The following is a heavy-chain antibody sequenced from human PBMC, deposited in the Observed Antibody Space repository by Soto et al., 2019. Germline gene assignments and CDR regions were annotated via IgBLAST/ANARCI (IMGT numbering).Heavy chain of an antibody. D-gene: IGHD3-3*01. CDR3: ARFDFWSGYYGPP. J-gene: IGHJ5*02. V-gene: IGHV4-34*01. Sequence: SETLSLTCAVYGGSFSGYYWSWIRQPPGKGLEWIGEINHSGSTNYNPSLKSRVTISVDTSKNQFSLKLSSVTAADTAVYYCARFDFWSGYYGPPWGQGTLVTVSS. CDR2: INHSGST. CDR1: GGSFSGYY.